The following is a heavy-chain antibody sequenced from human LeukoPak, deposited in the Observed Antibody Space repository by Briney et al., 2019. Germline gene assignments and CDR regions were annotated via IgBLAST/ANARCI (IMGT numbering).Heavy chain of an antibody. Sequence: GGSLRLSCAASGFTFSSYSMNWVRQAPGKGLEWVSYISSSSSTIYYADSVKGRFTISRDNAKNSLYLQMNSLRDEDTAVYYCARVRGYCSGGSCYVDPWGQGTLVTVSS. CDR3: ARVRGYCSGGSCYVDP. CDR2: ISSSSSTI. D-gene: IGHD2-15*01. J-gene: IGHJ5*02. V-gene: IGHV3-48*02. CDR1: GFTFSSYS.